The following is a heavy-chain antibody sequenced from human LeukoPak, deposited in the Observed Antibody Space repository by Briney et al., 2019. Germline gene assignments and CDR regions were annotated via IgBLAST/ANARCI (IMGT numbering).Heavy chain of an antibody. V-gene: IGHV3-21*01. CDR2: ISSSSTYI. J-gene: IGHJ4*02. Sequence: GGSLRLSCAASGFTFSSYSMNWVRQAPGKGLEWVSSISSSSTYIYYADSVKGRFTISRDNAKNSLYLQMNSLRVEDTAVYYCARALLFYDSTGDYSANWGQGTLVTVSS. CDR1: GFTFSSYS. D-gene: IGHD3-22*01. CDR3: ARALLFYDSTGDYSAN.